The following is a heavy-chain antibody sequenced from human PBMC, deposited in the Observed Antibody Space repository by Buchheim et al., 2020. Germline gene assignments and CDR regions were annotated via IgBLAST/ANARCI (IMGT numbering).Heavy chain of an antibody. CDR3: AKTRGAAVTQDFDC. CDR2: FSYSKST. Sequence: QLQLQESGPGLVKSSETLSFTCTVSGASISSSDYFWGWIRQPPGKGLEWIGSFSYSKSTYYNPSLQSRATISVDTSKNQFSLKLSTVTAADTAVYYCAKTRGAAVTQDFDCWGQGTL. J-gene: IGHJ4*02. V-gene: IGHV4-39*01. CDR1: GASISSSDYF. D-gene: IGHD4-17*01.